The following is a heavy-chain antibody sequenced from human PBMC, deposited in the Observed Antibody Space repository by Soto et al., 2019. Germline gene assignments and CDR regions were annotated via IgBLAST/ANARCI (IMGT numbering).Heavy chain of an antibody. D-gene: IGHD3-10*02. CDR2: IYHSGST. V-gene: IGHV4-30-2*01. CDR1: GGSISGGGYS. Sequence: PSETLSLTGAASGGSISGGGYSWSWIRQPPGKGLEWSGYIYHSGSTYYNPSLKSRVTISIDRSKNQFSLKLSSVTAADPAVYHSAGARYVPGCFDPSGQGTRVTVAS. J-gene: IGHJ5*02. CDR3: AGARYVPGCFDP.